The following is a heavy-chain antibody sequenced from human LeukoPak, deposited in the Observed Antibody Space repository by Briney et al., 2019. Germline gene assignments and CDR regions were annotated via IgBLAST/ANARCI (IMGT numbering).Heavy chain of an antibody. CDR1: GFTFSSYS. V-gene: IGHV3-21*01. D-gene: IGHD6-19*01. J-gene: IGHJ4*02. Sequence: GGSLRLSCAASGFTFSSYSMNWVRQAPGKGLEWVSSISSSSSYIYYADSVKGRFTISRDNAKNSLYLQMNSLRAEDTAVYYCARQPVAALVLGDYWGQGTLVTVSS. CDR2: ISSSSSYI. CDR3: ARQPVAALVLGDY.